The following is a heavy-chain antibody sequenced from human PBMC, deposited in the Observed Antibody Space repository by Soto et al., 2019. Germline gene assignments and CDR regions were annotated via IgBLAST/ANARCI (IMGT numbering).Heavy chain of an antibody. V-gene: IGHV3-30-3*01. D-gene: IGHD5-12*01. Sequence: GGSLRLSCAASGFTFSFYTMHWVRQAPGKGLEWVAVISYDGTSTYYADSVKGRFTVSRDNSKNTLYLQMNSLRAEDTAVYYCARGPIRDGDNRLFDYWGQGTLVTVSS. CDR1: GFTFSFYT. CDR2: ISYDGTST. CDR3: ARGPIRDGDNRLFDY. J-gene: IGHJ4*02.